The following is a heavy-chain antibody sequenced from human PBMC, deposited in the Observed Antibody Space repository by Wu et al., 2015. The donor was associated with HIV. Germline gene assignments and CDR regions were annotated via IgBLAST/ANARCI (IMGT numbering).Heavy chain of an antibody. J-gene: IGHJ4*02. CDR2: INPSSGST. CDR1: GYTFISFY. CDR3: ARDTSGWYPLNGYFDY. D-gene: IGHD6-19*01. V-gene: IGHV1-46*01. Sequence: QVQLVQSGAEVKKPGASVKVSCKASGYTFISFYMHWVRQAPGQGLEWMGVINPSSGSTTYAEKFQGRVTITTDESTSTAYMELSSLRSEDTAVYYCARDTSGWYPLNGYFDYWGQGTLVTVSS.